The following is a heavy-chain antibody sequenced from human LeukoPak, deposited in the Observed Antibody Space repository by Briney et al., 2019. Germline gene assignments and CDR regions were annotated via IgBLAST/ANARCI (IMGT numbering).Heavy chain of an antibody. V-gene: IGHV3-48*03. CDR2: ISTSGTTI. Sequence: GGSLRLSCTASRFTFRNYGMNWVRQAPGKGLEWISYISTSGTTIYYADSVKGRFTISRDNARNSLFLQMNSLRAEDTAVYYCARAGDLVVVPHFDYWGQGTLVTVSS. J-gene: IGHJ4*02. D-gene: IGHD3-16*01. CDR3: ARAGDLVVVPHFDY. CDR1: RFTFRNYG.